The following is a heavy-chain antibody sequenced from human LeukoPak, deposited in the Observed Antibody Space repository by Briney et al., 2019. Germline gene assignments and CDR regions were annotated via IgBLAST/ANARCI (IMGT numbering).Heavy chain of an antibody. Sequence: SVKVSCKASGGTFSSYAISWVRQAPGQGLEWMGGIIPIFGTANYAQKFQGRVTITADESTSTAYMELSSLRSEDTAVYYCARDGEFYYDSSSYWGQGSLVTVSS. J-gene: IGHJ4*02. V-gene: IGHV1-69*13. CDR3: ARDGEFYYDSSSY. CDR1: GGTFSSYA. CDR2: IIPIFGTA. D-gene: IGHD3-22*01.